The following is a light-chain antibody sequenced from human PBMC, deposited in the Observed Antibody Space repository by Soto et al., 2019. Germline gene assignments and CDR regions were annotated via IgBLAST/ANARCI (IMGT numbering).Light chain of an antibody. CDR1: QSVSSN. J-gene: IGKJ1*01. CDR3: QQHHNWPPGT. V-gene: IGKV3-15*01. CDR2: GAS. Sequence: EIVMTQSPATLSVSPGERATLSCRASQSVSSNLAWYQQKPGQAPRLLMYGASTRATGIPDRFSGSGSGTDFTLTISSLQSEDFAVYYCQQHHNWPPGTFGQGTKVEIK.